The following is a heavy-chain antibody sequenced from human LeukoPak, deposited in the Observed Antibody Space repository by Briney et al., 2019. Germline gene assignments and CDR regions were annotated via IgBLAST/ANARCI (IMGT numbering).Heavy chain of an antibody. CDR2: IRYDGSNI. Sequence: PGRSLRLSCAASGFTFSSYRMHWVRQAPGKGLEWVAFIRYDGSNIYYADSVKGRFTISRDNSKITLYLQMNSLRAEDTAVYYCARGPDYNILTGWRKTHNAFDIWGQGTMVTVSS. J-gene: IGHJ3*02. CDR3: ARGPDYNILTGWRKTHNAFDI. V-gene: IGHV3-30*02. CDR1: GFTFSSYR. D-gene: IGHD3-9*01.